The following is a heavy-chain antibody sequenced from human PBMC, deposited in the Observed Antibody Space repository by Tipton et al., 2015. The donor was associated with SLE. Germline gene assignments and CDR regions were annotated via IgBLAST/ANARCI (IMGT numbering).Heavy chain of an antibody. V-gene: IGHV3-69-1*01. CDR3: ARDQGSSGDF. Sequence: SLRLSCAASGFTFSDFTMNWVRQTPGKGLEWVASLTSVDSSGYADSVKGRFTVSRDNAINSLYLQMNSLSAEDTAVYYCARDQGSSGDFWGQGTLVSVSS. J-gene: IGHJ4*02. CDR2: LTSVDSS. CDR1: GFTFSDFT. D-gene: IGHD3-22*01.